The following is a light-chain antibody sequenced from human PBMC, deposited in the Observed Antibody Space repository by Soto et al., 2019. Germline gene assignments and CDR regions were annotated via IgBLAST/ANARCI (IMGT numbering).Light chain of an antibody. J-gene: IGKJ1*01. CDR2: GAS. Sequence: EIVMTQSPATLSVSPGERATLSCRASQSVDSNLAWYQQKPGQAPRLLIYGASNRATGIPARFSGSGSGTEFTLTISSLQSEDFATYYCQQYNSYPWTFGQGTKVEIK. V-gene: IGKV3-15*01. CDR3: QQYNSYPWT. CDR1: QSVDSN.